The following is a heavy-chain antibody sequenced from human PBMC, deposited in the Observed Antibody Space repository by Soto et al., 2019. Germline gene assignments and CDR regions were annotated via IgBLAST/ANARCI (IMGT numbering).Heavy chain of an antibody. CDR3: ARTPTTVTPPYYSYGMDV. Sequence: QVTLKESGPVLVKPTETLTLTCTVSGFSLSNARMGVSWIRQPPGKALEWLAHIFSNDEKSYSTSLKSRLTISKDXXQXQXXLTMTNMDPVDTATYYCARTPTTVTPPYYSYGMDVWGQGTTVTVSS. D-gene: IGHD4-17*01. CDR1: GFSLSNARMG. V-gene: IGHV2-26*01. J-gene: IGHJ6*02. CDR2: IFSNDEK.